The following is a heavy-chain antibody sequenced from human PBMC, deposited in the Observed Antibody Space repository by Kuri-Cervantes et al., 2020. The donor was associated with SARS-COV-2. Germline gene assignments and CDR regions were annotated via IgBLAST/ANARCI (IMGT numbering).Heavy chain of an antibody. V-gene: IGHV4-61*02. Sequence: SETLSLTCTVSGGSMSSGSYYWSWIRQPAGKGLEWIGRIYTSGNTNYNPSLKSRVTLSVDTSKNQFSLKLSSVIAADTAVYYCAGEVYDSGSNYKGPWGQGTLVTVSS. D-gene: IGHD3-10*01. CDR2: IYTSGNT. CDR1: GGSMSSGSYY. CDR3: AGEVYDSGSNYKGP. J-gene: IGHJ5*02.